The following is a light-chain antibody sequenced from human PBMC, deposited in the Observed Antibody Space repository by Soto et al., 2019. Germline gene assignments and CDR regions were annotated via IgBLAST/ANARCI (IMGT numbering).Light chain of an antibody. CDR2: EVT. V-gene: IGLV2-8*01. CDR1: SSDVGGYNY. J-gene: IGLJ3*02. CDR3: SSYAASNNFYFV. Sequence: QSALTQPPSASGSPGQSVTLSCTGTSSDVGGYNYVPWYQQYPGRAPKLMIYEVTKRPSGVPDRFSGSKSGNTASLTVSGLQAEDEADYYCSSYAASNNFYFVFGGGTKLTVL.